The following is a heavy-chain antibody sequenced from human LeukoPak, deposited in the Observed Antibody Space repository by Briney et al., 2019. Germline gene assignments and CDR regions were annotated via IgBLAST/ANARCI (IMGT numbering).Heavy chain of an antibody. CDR2: INPNSGGT. Sequence: ASVKVSCKASGYTFTDYYIHWVRQALGQGLEWMGRINPNSGGTNYAQKFQGRVTMTRDTSISTAYMELSRLRSDDTAVYYCARIWVRRDYFDHWGQGTLLTVSS. D-gene: IGHD3-10*01. V-gene: IGHV1-2*06. CDR3: ARIWVRRDYFDH. CDR1: GYTFTDYY. J-gene: IGHJ4*02.